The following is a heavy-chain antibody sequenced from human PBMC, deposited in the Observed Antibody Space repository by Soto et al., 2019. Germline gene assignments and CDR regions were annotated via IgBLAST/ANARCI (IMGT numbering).Heavy chain of an antibody. Sequence: SETLTLTCTVSGGSTSSDNYWSWIRQPPGKGLEWIGHIYYSGNTDYSPSLKSRLAISIDTSKNQFSLKLSSVTAADTAVYFCAREGGESSDGLYYFDSWGQGSLVTVSS. CDR1: GGSTSSDNY. CDR3: AREGGESSDGLYYFDS. V-gene: IGHV4-30-4*01. D-gene: IGHD3-16*01. CDR2: IYYSGNT. J-gene: IGHJ4*02.